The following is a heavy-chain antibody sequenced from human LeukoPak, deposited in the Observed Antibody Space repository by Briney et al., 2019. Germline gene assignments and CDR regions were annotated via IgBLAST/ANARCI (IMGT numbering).Heavy chain of an antibody. Sequence: SETLSLPCSLSGESYRDYLWIWIRQPPGKGLEWIGQINHVATTNYNPSLKSRVTMSVDRSKNQFSLRLSSVTAADRAVYYCARGRTVSTNDDYRGRGVLVTVSS. J-gene: IGHJ4*02. CDR3: ARGRTVSTNDDY. CDR1: GESYRDYL. V-gene: IGHV4-34*01. CDR2: INHVATT. D-gene: IGHD4-17*01.